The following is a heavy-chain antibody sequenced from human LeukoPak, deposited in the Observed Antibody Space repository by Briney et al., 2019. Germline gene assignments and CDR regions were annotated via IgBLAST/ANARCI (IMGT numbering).Heavy chain of an antibody. Sequence: GASVKISCKASGYTFTGYYMHWVRQAPGQGLEWMGWINPNSGGTNYAQKFQGRVTMTRDTSISTAYMGLSGLRSDDTAVYYCARGKYDFWSANNPPFGYWGQGTLVTVSS. J-gene: IGHJ4*02. CDR2: INPNSGGT. CDR1: GYTFTGYY. V-gene: IGHV1-2*02. D-gene: IGHD3-3*01. CDR3: ARGKYDFWSANNPPFGY.